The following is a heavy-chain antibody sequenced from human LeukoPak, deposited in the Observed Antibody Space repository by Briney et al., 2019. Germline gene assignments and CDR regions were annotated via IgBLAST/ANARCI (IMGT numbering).Heavy chain of an antibody. CDR1: GGSISSYY. Sequence: PSETLSLTCTVSGGSISSYYWSWIRQPPGKGLEWIGYIYYSGSTNYNPSLKSRVTISVDTSKNQFSLKLSSVTAADTAVYYRARGFGSYYYYFDYWGQGTLVTVSS. D-gene: IGHD1-26*01. CDR3: ARGFGSYYYYFDY. J-gene: IGHJ4*02. V-gene: IGHV4-59*01. CDR2: IYYSGST.